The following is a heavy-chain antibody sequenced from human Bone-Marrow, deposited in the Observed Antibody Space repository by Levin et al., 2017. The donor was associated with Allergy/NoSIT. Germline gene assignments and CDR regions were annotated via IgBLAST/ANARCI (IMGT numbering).Heavy chain of an antibody. CDR2: IDSTGTT. Sequence: PSETLSLTCTVSGYSFLRGVYYWSWIRQLPGKGLEWIGNIDSTGTTSYTPSLRSRVAFSVDTSTQLFTLKLSSVTAADTAVYYCARGHPYDAFDIWGRGTMVTVSS. CDR1: GYSFLRGVYY. J-gene: IGHJ3*02. CDR3: ARGHPYDAFDI. V-gene: IGHV4-31*03.